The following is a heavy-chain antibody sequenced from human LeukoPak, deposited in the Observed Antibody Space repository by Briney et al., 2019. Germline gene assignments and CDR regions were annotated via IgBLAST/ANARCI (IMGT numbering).Heavy chain of an antibody. CDR1: GGSFSGYY. CDR3: ARAHPFLRYYDSSGYYDY. D-gene: IGHD3-22*01. J-gene: IGHJ4*02. Sequence: SETLSLTCAVYGGSFSGYYWSWLRQPPGKGLEWIGEINHSGSTNYNPSLKSRVTISVDTSKNQFSLKLSSVTAADTAVYYCARAHPFLRYYDSSGYYDYWGQGTLVTVSS. CDR2: INHSGST. V-gene: IGHV4-34*01.